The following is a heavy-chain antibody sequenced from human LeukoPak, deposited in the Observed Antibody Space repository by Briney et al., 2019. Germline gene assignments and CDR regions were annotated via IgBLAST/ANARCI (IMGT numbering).Heavy chain of an antibody. J-gene: IGHJ5*02. D-gene: IGHD3-10*01. V-gene: IGHV1-18*01. CDR1: GYKFINYG. CDR2: ISGYNGNT. Sequence: GASVKVSCKASGYKFINYGISWVRQAPGQGLEWMGWISGYNGNTNSEKFQGRVTMTTDTSTSTAYMELSSLRSEDTAVYYCATDPGEVGWFGIPWGQGTLVTVSS. CDR3: ATDPGEVGWFGIP.